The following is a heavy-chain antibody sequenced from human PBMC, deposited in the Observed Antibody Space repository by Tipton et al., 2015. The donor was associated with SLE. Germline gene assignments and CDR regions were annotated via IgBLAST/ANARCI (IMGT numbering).Heavy chain of an antibody. CDR2: INWDSDIM. J-gene: IGHJ4*02. CDR3: AKGPEWLSY. Sequence: SLRLSCAASGFTFHDYAMHWVRQAPGKGLEWVSSINWDSDIMGYAGSVKGRFTISRDNAKNSLYLQMDSLRAEDTAFYYCAKGPEWLSYWGQGTLVTVSS. D-gene: IGHD3-3*01. V-gene: IGHV3-9*01. CDR1: GFTFHDYA.